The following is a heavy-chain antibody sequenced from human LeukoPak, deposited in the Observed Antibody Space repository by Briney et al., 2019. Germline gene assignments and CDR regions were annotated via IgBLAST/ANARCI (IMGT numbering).Heavy chain of an antibody. CDR1: GYTFSSYA. V-gene: IGHV3-64*01. J-gene: IGHJ5*02. D-gene: IGHD6-19*01. Sequence: GGSLRLSCAGSGYTFSSYAMHWVRQAPGKGLEYVAAISSDGRITYFANFVKGRLTISRDNSKNTLYLQMGSLRTEDMAVYYCARVSGWYWFDQWGQGTLVTVSS. CDR2: ISSDGRIT. CDR3: ARVSGWYWFDQ.